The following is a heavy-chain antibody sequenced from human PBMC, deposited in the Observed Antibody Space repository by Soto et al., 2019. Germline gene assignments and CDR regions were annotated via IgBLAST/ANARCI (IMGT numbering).Heavy chain of an antibody. V-gene: IGHV1-3*01. CDR2: INAGNGNT. CDR3: ARRIAVAGSQGYYYYGMDV. CDR1: GYTFTSYA. D-gene: IGHD6-19*01. Sequence: QVQLVQSGAEVKKPGASVKVSCKASGYTFTSYAMHWVRQAPGQRLEWMGWINAGNGNTKYSQKLQGRVTITRDTSASTAYMELSSLRSEDTAVYYCARRIAVAGSQGYYYYGMDVWGQGTTVTVSS. J-gene: IGHJ6*02.